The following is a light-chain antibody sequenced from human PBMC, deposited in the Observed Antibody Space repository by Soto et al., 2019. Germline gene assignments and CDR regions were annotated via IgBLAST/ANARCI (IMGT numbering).Light chain of an antibody. CDR3: SSYTSSSTLYV. J-gene: IGLJ1*01. Sequence: QSVLTQPASVSGSPGQSITISCTGTSSDVGGYNYVSWYQQHPGKAPKLMIYDVSNRPSGVSNRFSGSKSGNTASLTISGLQASDEDDYYCSSYTSSSTLYVFGTGTKVTVL. CDR1: SSDVGGYNY. V-gene: IGLV2-14*01. CDR2: DVS.